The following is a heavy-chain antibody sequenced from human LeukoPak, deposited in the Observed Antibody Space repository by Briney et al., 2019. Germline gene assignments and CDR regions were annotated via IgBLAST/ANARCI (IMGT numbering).Heavy chain of an antibody. CDR3: AKRYSGSYFDY. D-gene: IGHD1-26*01. Sequence: GESLTVSCRGSGYIFTSYWIGWVRQMPGKGVEWMGRIYPGDSDTKYSPSFQGHVTISADKSISTAYLQWSSLKASDTAMYYCAKRYSGSYFDYWGQGTLVTVSS. CDR1: GYIFTSYW. V-gene: IGHV5-51*03. J-gene: IGHJ4*02. CDR2: IYPGDSDT.